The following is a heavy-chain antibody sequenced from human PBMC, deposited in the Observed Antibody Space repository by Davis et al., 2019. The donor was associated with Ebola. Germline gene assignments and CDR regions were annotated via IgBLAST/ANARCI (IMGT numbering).Heavy chain of an antibody. Sequence: ASVKVSCKTSGYPFTSNGINWVRQAPGQGLEWMGRINPNSGGTNYAQKFQGRVTMTRDTSISTAYMELSRLRSDDTAVYYCARGPSPDIVVVVAAGFDYWGQGTLVTVSS. D-gene: IGHD2-15*01. V-gene: IGHV1-2*06. CDR3: ARGPSPDIVVVVAAGFDY. CDR1: GYPFTSNG. CDR2: INPNSGGT. J-gene: IGHJ4*02.